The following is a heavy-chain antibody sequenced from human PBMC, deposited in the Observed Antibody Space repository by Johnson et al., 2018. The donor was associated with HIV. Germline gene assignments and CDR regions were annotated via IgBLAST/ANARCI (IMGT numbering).Heavy chain of an antibody. V-gene: IGHV3-74*01. D-gene: IGHD3-16*01. CDR1: GFTFSDYY. CDR3: ARDGGFVGAFDS. J-gene: IGHJ3*02. CDR2: INNDGGST. Sequence: VQLVESGGGLVKPGGSLRLSCAASGFTFSDYYVSWIRQAPGKGLVWVARINNDGGSTSYVDSVKGRFTISRDNAKNTLYLQMNSLRAGDTAVYYCARDGGFVGAFDSWGQGTMVTVSS.